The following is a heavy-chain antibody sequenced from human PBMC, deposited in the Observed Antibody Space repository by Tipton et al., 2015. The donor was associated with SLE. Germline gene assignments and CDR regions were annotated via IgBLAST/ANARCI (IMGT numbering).Heavy chain of an antibody. J-gene: IGHJ6*03. CDR2: ISSSSSYI. Sequence: SLRLSCAASGFTFSSYSMNWVRQAPGKGLEWVSSISSSSSYIYYADSVKGRFTISRDNAKNSLSLQMNGLRAEDTAVYYCARDYSYASYYYYYMDVWGKGTTVTVSS. V-gene: IGHV3-21*01. CDR3: ARDYSYASYYYYYMDV. CDR1: GFTFSSYS. D-gene: IGHD5-18*01.